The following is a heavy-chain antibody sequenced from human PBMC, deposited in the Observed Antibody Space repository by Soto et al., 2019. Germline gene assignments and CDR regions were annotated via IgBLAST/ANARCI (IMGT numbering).Heavy chain of an antibody. CDR1: GDSFSGNSAT. CDR3: ARGRYGVELPWFDP. D-gene: IGHD1-7*01. J-gene: IGHJ5*02. CDR2: TYYRSKWYN. Sequence: PSQTLSLTCAISGDSFSGNSATWNWIRQSPSRGLEWLGRTYYRSKWYNEFAVSVKGRITINPDTSKNQFSLQLSSVTPEDTAVYYCARGRYGVELPWFDPSAQGTLVTVSS. V-gene: IGHV6-1*01.